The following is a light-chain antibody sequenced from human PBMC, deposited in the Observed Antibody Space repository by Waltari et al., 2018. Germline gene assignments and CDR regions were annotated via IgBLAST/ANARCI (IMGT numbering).Light chain of an antibody. CDR3: SSYSSISALDV. J-gene: IGLJ1*01. Sequence: QTALTQPASVSGSLGQSITISCTGTSSDIGGYNYVSWYQQHPGKAPKPMIYDFSNLPSGVSHRFSGSNSGDTASLTISGLQAEDEADYYCSSYSSISALDVFGTGTKVTVL. CDR1: SSDIGGYNY. CDR2: DFS. V-gene: IGLV2-14*03.